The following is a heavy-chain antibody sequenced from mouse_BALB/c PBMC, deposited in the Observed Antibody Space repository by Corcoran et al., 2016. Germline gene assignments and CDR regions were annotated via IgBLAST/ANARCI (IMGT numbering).Heavy chain of an antibody. CDR2: IYPYNDDT. Sequence: EVQLQQSGPELVKTGASVKMFCKASGYTFTKDDMHWVKQKPGQGLECVGYIYPYNDDTKYNEKFKGKDTLTSAKSSNTAYMDLKSLTSEDSAVYYCARAVPGGYSFDYWGQGTTLTVSS. V-gene: IGHV1S136*01. CDR1: GYTFTKDD. J-gene: IGHJ2*01. CDR3: ARAVPGGYSFDY. D-gene: IGHD2-3*01.